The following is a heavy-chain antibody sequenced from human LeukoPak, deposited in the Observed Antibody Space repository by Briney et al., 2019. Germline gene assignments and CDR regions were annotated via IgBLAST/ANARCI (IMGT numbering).Heavy chain of an antibody. J-gene: IGHJ4*02. D-gene: IGHD4-17*01. CDR3: ARLATTVTPYYFDY. Sequence: GASLKISCQGSGYRFTSYWIGWVRQMPGKGLEWMGIIYPGDSDTRYSPSFQGQVTISADKSISTAYLQWSSLKASDTAMYYCARLATTVTPYYFDYWGQGTLVTVSS. CDR2: IYPGDSDT. V-gene: IGHV5-51*01. CDR1: GYRFTSYW.